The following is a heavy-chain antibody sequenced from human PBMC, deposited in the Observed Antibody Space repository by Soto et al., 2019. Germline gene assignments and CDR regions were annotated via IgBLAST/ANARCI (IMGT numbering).Heavy chain of an antibody. V-gene: IGHV4-59*01. CDR1: GGSISSYY. Sequence: PSETLSLTCTVSGGSISSYYWSWILQPPWKGLEWIGYIYYSGSTNYNPSLKSRVTISVDTSKNQFSLKLSSVTAADTAVYYCARVGDSNQNDPDYYYYYMDVWGKGTTVTVSS. J-gene: IGHJ6*03. CDR2: IYYSGST. D-gene: IGHD4-4*01. CDR3: ARVGDSNQNDPDYYYYYMDV.